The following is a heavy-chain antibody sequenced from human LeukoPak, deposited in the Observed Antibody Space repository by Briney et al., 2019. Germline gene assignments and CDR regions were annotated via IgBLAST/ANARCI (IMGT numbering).Heavy chain of an antibody. CDR1: GYTFTGFY. CDR3: ARLNSGYDYFDY. J-gene: IGHJ4*02. D-gene: IGHD5-12*01. CDR2: INPDSGGT. V-gene: IGHV1-2*02. Sequence: ASVKVSCKASGYTFTGFYMHWVRQAPGQGLEWMGWINPDSGGTNYAQKFQGRVTVTRDTPISTAYMELSRLTSDDTAVYYCARLNSGYDYFDYWGQGTLVTVSS.